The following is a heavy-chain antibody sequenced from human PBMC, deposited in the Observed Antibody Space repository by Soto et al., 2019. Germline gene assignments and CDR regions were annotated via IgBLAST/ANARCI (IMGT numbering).Heavy chain of an antibody. V-gene: IGHV1-3*01. CDR1: GYTFTSYA. D-gene: IGHD6-19*01. J-gene: IGHJ4*02. CDR3: ARELPSSSGHFDY. Sequence: QVQLVQSGAEVRKPGASVKVSCKASGYTFTSYAMHWVRQAPGLRLEWMGWITAGNGDTKYSQEFQGRVTITRDTSASTAYMEPTSLRSEDTAVYYCARELPSSSGHFDYWGQGTLVTVSS. CDR2: ITAGNGDT.